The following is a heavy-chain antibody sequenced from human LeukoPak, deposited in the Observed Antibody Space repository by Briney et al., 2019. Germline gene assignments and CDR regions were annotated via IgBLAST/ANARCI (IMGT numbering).Heavy chain of an antibody. J-gene: IGHJ4*02. D-gene: IGHD1-26*01. CDR3: ARHMFTFSGSYYYFND. V-gene: IGHV4-39*01. CDR1: GGSISSSNYY. CDR2: IYYTGGT. Sequence: SETLSLTCTVSGGSISSSNYYWGWIRQPPGKGLEWIGSIYYTGGTYYNPSLKSRVTISVDTSKNQFSLKLTYVTAADTAVFYCARHMFTFSGSYYYFNDWGQGTLVTVSS.